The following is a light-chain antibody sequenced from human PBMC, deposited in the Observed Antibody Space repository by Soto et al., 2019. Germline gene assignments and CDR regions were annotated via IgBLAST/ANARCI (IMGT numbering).Light chain of an antibody. CDR3: QQYGSSPPYT. J-gene: IGKJ2*01. CDR2: GAS. Sequence: EIVLTQSPGTLSLSPGERATLSCRASQSVSSSYLAWYQQKPGQAPRLLIYGASSSATGIPDRFSGSGSGTDFTLTISRLEPEDFAVDYCQQYGSSPPYTFGQGTKLEIK. V-gene: IGKV3-20*01. CDR1: QSVSSSY.